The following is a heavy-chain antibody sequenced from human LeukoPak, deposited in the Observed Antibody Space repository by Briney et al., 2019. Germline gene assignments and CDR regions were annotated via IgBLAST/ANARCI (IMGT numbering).Heavy chain of an antibody. J-gene: IGHJ4*02. D-gene: IGHD5-12*01. CDR3: ASEGYSGYEFLDSKDY. V-gene: IGHV3-66*01. Sequence: GGSLRLSCAASGFTVSSNYMSWVRQAPGKGLEWVSVIYSGGSTYYADSVKGRFTISRDNSKNTLYLQMNSLRAEDTAVYYCASEGYSGYEFLDSKDYWGQGTLVTVSS. CDR2: IYSGGST. CDR1: GFTVSSNY.